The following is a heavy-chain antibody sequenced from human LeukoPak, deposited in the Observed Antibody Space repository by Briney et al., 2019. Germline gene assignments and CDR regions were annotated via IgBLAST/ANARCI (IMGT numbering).Heavy chain of an antibody. Sequence: SETLSLTCTVSGGSISSSSYYWGWIRQPPGKGLEWIGDIYYSGSTYYNPSLKSRVTISVDTSKNQFSLKLSSVTAADTAVYYCARHRWYYYDSSGYYQYNWFDPWGQGTLVTVSS. D-gene: IGHD3-22*01. CDR3: ARHRWYYYDSSGYYQYNWFDP. CDR2: IYYSGST. J-gene: IGHJ5*02. V-gene: IGHV4-39*01. CDR1: GGSISSSSYY.